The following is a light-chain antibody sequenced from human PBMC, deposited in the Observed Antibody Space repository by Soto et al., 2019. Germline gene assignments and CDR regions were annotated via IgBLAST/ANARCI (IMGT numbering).Light chain of an antibody. J-gene: IGKJ2*01. CDR3: QQSGSSPRT. CDR1: QSVRNVY. CDR2: DAS. V-gene: IGKV3-20*01. Sequence: EIVLTQSSGTLSLYPGERATLSCRASQSVRNVYLAWYQQKPGQAPRLLIYDASNRATGIPDRFSGSGSGTDFTLTINRLEPEDFAVYYCQQSGSSPRTFGQGTKVDIK.